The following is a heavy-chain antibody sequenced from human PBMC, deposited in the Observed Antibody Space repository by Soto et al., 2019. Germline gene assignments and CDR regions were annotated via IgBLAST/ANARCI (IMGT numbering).Heavy chain of an antibody. CDR2: ISYDGSNK. CDR3: ARDGVAATVTYSYFDY. J-gene: IGHJ4*02. Sequence: QVQLVESGGGVVQPGRSLRLSCAASGFTFSSYAMHWVRQAPGKGLEWVAVISYDGSNKYYADSVKGRFTISRDNSKNTLYLQMNSLRAEDTAVYYCARDGVAATVTYSYFDYWGQGTLVTVSS. CDR1: GFTFSSYA. D-gene: IGHD4-17*01. V-gene: IGHV3-30-3*01.